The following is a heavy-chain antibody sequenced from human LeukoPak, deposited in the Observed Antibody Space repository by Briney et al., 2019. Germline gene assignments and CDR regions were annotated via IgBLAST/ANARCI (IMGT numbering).Heavy chain of an antibody. CDR3: ARGGTRIAAAGLDY. Sequence: SETLSLTCTVSGGSISSYYWTWIRQPPGKGLEWIGYIYYSGCTNYKPSLKSRVTISLDTPKNQFSLKLSSVTAADTAVYYCARGGTRIAAAGLDYWGQGTLVTVSS. CDR1: GGSISSYY. V-gene: IGHV4-59*01. D-gene: IGHD6-13*01. J-gene: IGHJ4*02. CDR2: IYYSGCT.